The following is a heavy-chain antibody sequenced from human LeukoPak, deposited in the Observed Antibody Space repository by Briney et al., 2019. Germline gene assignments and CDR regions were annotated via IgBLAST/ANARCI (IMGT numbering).Heavy chain of an antibody. CDR2: IYYSGST. D-gene: IGHD3-16*01. J-gene: IGHJ4*02. V-gene: IGHV4-59*08. CDR1: GGSISSYY. CDR3: ARVGGAWGYLDY. Sequence: SETLSLTCTVSGGSISSYYWSWIRQPPGKGLECIGYIYYSGSTNYNPSLKSRVTISVDTSRNQFSLKLNSVTAADTAVYYCARVGGAWGYLDYWGQGTLVTVSS.